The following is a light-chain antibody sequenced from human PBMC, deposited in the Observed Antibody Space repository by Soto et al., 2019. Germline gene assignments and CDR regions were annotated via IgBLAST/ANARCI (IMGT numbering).Light chain of an antibody. CDR1: SNY. J-gene: IGLJ1*01. V-gene: IGLV2-11*01. CDR2: DVN. Sequence: QSVLTQPRSVSGSPGQSVTISCTRTSNYVSWYQQHPGQAPKLMIYDVNKRPSGVPDRFSGSKSGNTASLTISGLQAEDEADYYCCSFAGSYTSYVFGAGTKVT. CDR3: CSFAGSYTSYV.